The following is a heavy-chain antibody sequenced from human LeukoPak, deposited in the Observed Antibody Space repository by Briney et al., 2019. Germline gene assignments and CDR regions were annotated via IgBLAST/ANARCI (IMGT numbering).Heavy chain of an antibody. CDR3: AGGVVSGYYPHYYYYYMDV. J-gene: IGHJ6*03. V-gene: IGHV4-4*07. CDR1: GGSISSYY. Sequence: SETLSLTCTVSGGSISSYYWSWIRWPPGKGLEWIGRIYTSGSTNYNPSLKSRVTMSVDTSKNQVSLKLSSVTAADTAVYYCAGGVVSGYYPHYYYYYMDVWGKGTTVTVSS. D-gene: IGHD3-22*01. CDR2: IYTSGST.